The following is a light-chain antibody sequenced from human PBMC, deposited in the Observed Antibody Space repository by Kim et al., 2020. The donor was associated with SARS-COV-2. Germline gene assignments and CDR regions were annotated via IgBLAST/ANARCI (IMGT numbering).Light chain of an antibody. J-gene: IGKJ4*01. Sequence: SASVGDRVPITCRASLGVSCYLAWYRQTPGKAPKLLIYGASTLQSVVPSRFRGSGSGTDFTLTITSLQPEDFATYYCQQLDTYPLTFGAGTKLEI. V-gene: IGKV1-9*01. CDR1: LGVSCY. CDR3: QQLDTYPLT. CDR2: GAS.